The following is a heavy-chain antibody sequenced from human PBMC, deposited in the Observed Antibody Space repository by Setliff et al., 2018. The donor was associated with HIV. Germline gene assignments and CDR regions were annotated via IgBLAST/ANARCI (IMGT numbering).Heavy chain of an antibody. CDR3: ARDQRRSGGIDH. CDR2: IYYSGST. Sequence: SETLSLTCTVSGDSITRGNYDWSWIRKHPGKGLEWIGYIYYSGSTSHNPSLKSRFFMSMDTSRNQFSLNLKSVTAADTAVYYCARDQRRSGGIDHWGRGTLVTVSS. CDR1: GDSITRGNYD. D-gene: IGHD3-16*01. V-gene: IGHV4-31*03. J-gene: IGHJ4*02.